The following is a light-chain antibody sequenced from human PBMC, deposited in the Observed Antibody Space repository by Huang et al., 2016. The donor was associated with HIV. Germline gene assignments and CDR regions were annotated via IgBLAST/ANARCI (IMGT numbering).Light chain of an antibody. J-gene: IGKJ4*01. CDR2: DAA. CDR3: QQRSNRPLT. V-gene: IGKV3-11*01. CDR1: QSVNTF. Sequence: EIVLPQSPAPLSLSPGERATLSCRASQSVNTFLAWYQQKPGPAPRLLLYDAANRATGIPARFSGSGSVTDFTLTISSLEPEDFAVYYCQQRSNRPLTFGGGTKVEIK.